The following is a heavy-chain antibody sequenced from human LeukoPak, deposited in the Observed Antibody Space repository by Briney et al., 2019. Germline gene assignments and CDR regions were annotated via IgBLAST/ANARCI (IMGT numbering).Heavy chain of an antibody. D-gene: IGHD3-3*01. CDR2: ISYDGSNK. Sequence: PGGSLRLSCAASGFTFSSYAMHWVRQAPGKGLEWVAVISYDGSNKYYADSVKGRFTISRDNSKNTLYLQMNSLRVEDTAVYYCAKAMGGITIFGVVIGYFDYWGQGTLVTVSS. CDR1: GFTFSSYA. V-gene: IGHV3-30-3*01. CDR3: AKAMGGITIFGVVIGYFDY. J-gene: IGHJ4*02.